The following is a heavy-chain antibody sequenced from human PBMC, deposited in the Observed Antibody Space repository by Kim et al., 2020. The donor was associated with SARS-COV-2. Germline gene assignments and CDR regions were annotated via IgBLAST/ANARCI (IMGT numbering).Heavy chain of an antibody. CDR3: VKGRGFDP. V-gene: IGHV3-64D*09. Sequence: GGSLRLSCSASGFTFSNYAMHWVRQAPGKGLEYVSAISGNGGSTYYADSVKGRFTISRDSSKNTLYLQMSSLRPEDTALYYCVKGRGFDPWGQGTLVTVS. CDR2: ISGNGGST. D-gene: IGHD3-10*01. CDR1: GFTFSNYA. J-gene: IGHJ5*02.